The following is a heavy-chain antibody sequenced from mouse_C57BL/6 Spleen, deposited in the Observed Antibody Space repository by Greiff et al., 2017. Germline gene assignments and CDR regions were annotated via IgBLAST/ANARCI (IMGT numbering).Heavy chain of an antibody. J-gene: IGHJ4*01. V-gene: IGHV5-17*01. CDR3: ARNYGSSWDY. Sequence: EVKLMESGGGLVKPGGSLKLSCAASGFTFSDYGMHWVRQAPEKGLEWVAYISSGSSTIYYADTVKGRFTISRDNAKNTLFLQITSLRSEDTAMYYCARNYGSSWDYWGQGTSVTVSS. CDR1: GFTFSDYG. CDR2: ISSGSSTI. D-gene: IGHD1-1*01.